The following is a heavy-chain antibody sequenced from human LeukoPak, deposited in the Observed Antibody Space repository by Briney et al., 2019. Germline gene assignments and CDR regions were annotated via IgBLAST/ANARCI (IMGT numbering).Heavy chain of an antibody. V-gene: IGHV3-21*01. J-gene: IGHJ4*02. CDR3: AVYDSSGYSFTY. Sequence: GGSLRLSCAASGFTFRDYTMNWVRQAPGKGLEWVSSISTSSSYIYYADSVKGRFTISRDNAKNSLYLQMNSLRAEDTAVYYCAVYDSSGYSFTYWGQGTLVTVSS. CDR1: GFTFRDYT. CDR2: ISTSSSYI. D-gene: IGHD3-22*01.